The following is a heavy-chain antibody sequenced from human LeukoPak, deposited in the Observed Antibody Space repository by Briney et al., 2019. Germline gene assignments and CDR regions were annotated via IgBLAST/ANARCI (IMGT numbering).Heavy chain of an antibody. V-gene: IGHV4-59*01. J-gene: IGHJ6*02. Sequence: SETLSLTCTVSGGSISSYYWSWIRQPPGKGLEWVVYIYYSGSTNYNPSLKSRVTISVDTSKNQFSLKLSSVTAADTAVYYCARDGDYYGSGSPLLHYGMDVWGQGTTVTVSS. D-gene: IGHD3-10*01. CDR2: IYYSGST. CDR3: ARDGDYYGSGSPLLHYGMDV. CDR1: GGSISSYY.